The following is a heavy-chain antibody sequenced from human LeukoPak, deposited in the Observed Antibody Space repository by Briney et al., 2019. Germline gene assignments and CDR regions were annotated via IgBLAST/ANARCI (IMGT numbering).Heavy chain of an antibody. V-gene: IGHV3-23*01. CDR2: ISGSGGST. J-gene: IGHJ4*02. D-gene: IGHD3-16*01. CDR3: AKGYYDYVWGSYYFDY. CDR1: GFTFRSYA. Sequence: GGSLRLSCAASGFTFRSYAMSWVRQAPGKGLEWVSAISGSGGSTYYAYSVKGRFTISRDNSRDTLYLQMNSLRAQDTAVYYCAKGYYDYVWGSYYFDYWGQGTLVTVSS.